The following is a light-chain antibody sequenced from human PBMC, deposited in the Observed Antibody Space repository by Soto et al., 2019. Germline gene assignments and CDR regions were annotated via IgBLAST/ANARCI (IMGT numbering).Light chain of an antibody. CDR2: GAS. V-gene: IGKV3-20*01. J-gene: IGKJ5*01. CDR3: QQYSKWPIT. Sequence: IVLTQSPCTLSLSPVERATLSFMSSQSVSSSYLAWYQQKPGQAPRLLIYGASSRATGIPDRFSGSGSGTDFTLTISRLEPEDFAVYYCQQYSKWPITFGQGTRLEIK. CDR1: QSVSSSY.